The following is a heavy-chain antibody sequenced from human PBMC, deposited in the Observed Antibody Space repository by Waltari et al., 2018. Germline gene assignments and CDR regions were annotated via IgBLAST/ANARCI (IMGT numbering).Heavy chain of an antibody. CDR2: ITHSGST. Sequence: QVQLQQWGAGLLKPSETLSLTCAVYGGSFSDYWWSWIRQPPGKGLEWSREITHSGSTNYHPSLKSRVTMSVETSKDQFFLNLNSVTAADTAVYYCARGRDYVWNLLWGQGTLVTVSS. CDR1: GGSFSDYW. D-gene: IGHD3-16*01. J-gene: IGHJ4*02. CDR3: ARGRDYVWNLL. V-gene: IGHV4-34*01.